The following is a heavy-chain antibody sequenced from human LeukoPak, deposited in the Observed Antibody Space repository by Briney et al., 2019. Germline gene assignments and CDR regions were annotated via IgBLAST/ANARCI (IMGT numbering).Heavy chain of an antibody. CDR1: GGSISSYY. Sequence: SETLSLTCTVSGGSISSYYWSWIRQPPGKALEWIGYIFHSGTANYHPSLKSRVTISIDTSVNQFSLKLSSGTAADTAVYDCARKVFAFDVFDYWGQGTLVTVSS. J-gene: IGHJ4*02. D-gene: IGHD3-9*01. CDR3: ARKVFAFDVFDY. V-gene: IGHV4-59*01. CDR2: IFHSGTA.